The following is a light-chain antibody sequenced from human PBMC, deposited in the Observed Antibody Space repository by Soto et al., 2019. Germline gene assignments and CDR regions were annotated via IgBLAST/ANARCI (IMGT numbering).Light chain of an antibody. CDR2: GAS. CDR1: QTVSSSY. J-gene: IGKJ1*01. V-gene: IGKV3-20*01. CDR3: HFYGGSPPSCT. Sequence: EIVLTQSPGTLSLSPGERATLSCWASQTVSSSYLAWYQQKRGQAPRLLIHGASSRATGIPDRFSGSGSGTDFTLTISRLEPEDFAVYYCHFYGGSPPSCTFGQGTKVEIK.